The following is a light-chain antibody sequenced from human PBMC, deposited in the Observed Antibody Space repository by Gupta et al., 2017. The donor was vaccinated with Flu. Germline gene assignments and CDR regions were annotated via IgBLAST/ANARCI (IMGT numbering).Light chain of an antibody. CDR1: SIGSKI. V-gene: IGLV3-21*02. CDR3: QVWDTSSDHPV. J-gene: IGLJ3*02. CDR2: SDT. Sequence: SYVLTQPPSVSVAPRQTARITCGEDSIGSKIVHWYQQKPGQAPVLVIYSDTDRPSRIPERFSGSNSGNTATLTISGVEAGDEADFYCQVWDTSSDHPVFGGGTKLTVL.